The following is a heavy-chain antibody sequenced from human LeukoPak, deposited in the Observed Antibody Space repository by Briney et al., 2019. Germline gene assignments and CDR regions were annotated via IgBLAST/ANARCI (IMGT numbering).Heavy chain of an antibody. V-gene: IGHV3-7*01. J-gene: IGHJ4*02. D-gene: IGHD3-22*01. Sequence: GGSLRLSCAASGFTFSSYWMSWVRQAPGKGLEWVANIKKDGSEKYYVDSVKGRFTISRDNVKSSLYLQMNSLGAEDTAVYYCARDLYRIVVVPHYFDYWGQGTLVTVSS. CDR2: IKKDGSEK. CDR1: GFTFSSYW. CDR3: ARDLYRIVVVPHYFDY.